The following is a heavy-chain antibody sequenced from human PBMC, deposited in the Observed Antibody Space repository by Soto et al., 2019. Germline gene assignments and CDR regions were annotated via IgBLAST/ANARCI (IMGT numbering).Heavy chain of an antibody. CDR3: ARHNYGSGSTYFDY. J-gene: IGHJ4*02. CDR1: GGSISSYY. V-gene: IGHV4-59*08. D-gene: IGHD3-10*01. CDR2: IYYSGST. Sequence: QVQLQESGPGLVKPSETLSLTCTVSGGSISSYYWSWIRQPPGKGLEWIGYIYYSGSTNYTPSLKSRATINVDTSTNHCSLKLTSMTAAATAVYYCARHNYGSGSTYFDYWGQGTLVTVSS.